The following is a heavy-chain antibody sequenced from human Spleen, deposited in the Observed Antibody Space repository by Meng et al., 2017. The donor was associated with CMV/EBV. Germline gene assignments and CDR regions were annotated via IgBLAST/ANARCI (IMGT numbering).Heavy chain of an antibody. J-gene: IGHJ4*02. V-gene: IGHV1-8*03. CDR2: MNPNSGNT. CDR3: TNSAREGTTGYFDY. D-gene: IGHD1-1*01. CDR1: GYTFTSYD. Sequence: ASVKVSCKASGYTFTSYDINWVRQATGQGLEWMGWMNPNSGNTGYAQKFQGRVTITRNTSISTAYMDLSSLRSEDTAVYFCTNSAREGTTGYFDYWGQGTLVTVSS.